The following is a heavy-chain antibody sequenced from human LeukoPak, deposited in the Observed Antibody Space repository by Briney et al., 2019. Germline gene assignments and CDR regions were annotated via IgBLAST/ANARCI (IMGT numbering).Heavy chain of an antibody. D-gene: IGHD3-10*01. CDR1: GGSFSGYY. V-gene: IGHV4-59*01. J-gene: IGHJ4*02. CDR3: AREYYGSGSYVIDY. Sequence: KPSETLSLTCAVYGGSFSGYYWSWIRQPPGKGLEWIGDIYYSGSTNYNPSLKSRVTISADTSKNQFSLKLSSVTAADTAVYYCAREYYGSGSYVIDYWGQGTLVTVSS. CDR2: IYYSGST.